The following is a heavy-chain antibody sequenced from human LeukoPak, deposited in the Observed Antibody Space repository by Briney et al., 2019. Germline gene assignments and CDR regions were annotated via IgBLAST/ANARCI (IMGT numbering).Heavy chain of an antibody. V-gene: IGHV3-30-3*01. CDR2: ISNDGSNK. J-gene: IGHJ3*02. CDR3: ARGRQRWLQSDAFDI. Sequence: QPGRSLRLSCAASGFTFSFYVMNWVRQAPGKGLEWVAVISNDGSNKYYADSVKGRFTISRDNSKNTFYLQTNSLRPEDTALYYCARGRQRWLQSDAFDIWGLGTMVTVSS. CDR1: GFTFSFYV. D-gene: IGHD5-24*01.